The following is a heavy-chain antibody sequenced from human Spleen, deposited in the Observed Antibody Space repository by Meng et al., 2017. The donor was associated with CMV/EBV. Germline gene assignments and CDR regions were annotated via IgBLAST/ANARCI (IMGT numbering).Heavy chain of an antibody. CDR2: SSSSGITI. D-gene: IGHD5-24*01. J-gene: IGHJ4*02. Sequence: GGSLRLSCAASGFIFSDYYMSWIRQAPGKGLEWISYSSSSGITIYNADSVQGRFTISRDNAKNSLYLQMNSLRADDTAVYYCARVRWLQSIDWWGQGTLVTVSS. V-gene: IGHV3-11*01. CDR1: GFIFSDYY. CDR3: ARVRWLQSIDW.